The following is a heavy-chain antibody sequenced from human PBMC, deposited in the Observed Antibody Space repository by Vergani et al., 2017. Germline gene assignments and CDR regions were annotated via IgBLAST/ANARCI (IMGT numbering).Heavy chain of an antibody. Sequence: QVQLQESGPGLVKPSETLSLICDVFDVISNGHYWGWIRQSPEKGLEWIGSLDAIGSTYYSPSLESRVAISIDTAKNHISLRRSCVTATDSAVCYCARHLKGSSYDVFDYWGQGREVTVSS. J-gene: IGHJ4*02. CDR3: ARHLKGSSYDVFDY. D-gene: IGHD3-16*01. CDR2: LDAIGST. V-gene: IGHV4-38-2*01. CDR1: DVISNGHY.